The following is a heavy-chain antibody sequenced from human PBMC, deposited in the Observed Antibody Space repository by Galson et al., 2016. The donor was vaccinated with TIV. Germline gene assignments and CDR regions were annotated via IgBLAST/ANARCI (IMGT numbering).Heavy chain of an antibody. J-gene: IGHJ6*02. D-gene: IGHD3-3*01. CDR1: SIHFSSFA. CDR2: ISYDATNT. Sequence: SLRLSCAASSIHFSSFAMHWVRQAPGRGLEWVAVISYDATNTYYADSVKGRFTVSRDNSKNTLHLQINSVRGEDTATYYCASPRHGGFLRFLMDVWGQGTTVIVS. V-gene: IGHV3-30*04. CDR3: ASPRHGGFLRFLMDV.